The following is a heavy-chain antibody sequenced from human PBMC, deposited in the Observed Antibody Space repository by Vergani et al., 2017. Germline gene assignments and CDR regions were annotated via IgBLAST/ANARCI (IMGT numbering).Heavy chain of an antibody. CDR3: AKVSRYSGSYRDFFDAFDI. CDR1: GFTFSSYG. CDR2: IRYDGSNK. Sequence: VQLLESGGGLVQPGGSLRLSCAASGFTFSSYGMHWVRQAPGKGLEWVAFIRYDGSNKYYADSVEGRFTISRANSKNTLYLQMNSLRAEDTAVYYCAKVSRYSGSYRDFFDAFDIWGQGTMVTVSS. V-gene: IGHV3-30*02. D-gene: IGHD1-26*01. J-gene: IGHJ3*02.